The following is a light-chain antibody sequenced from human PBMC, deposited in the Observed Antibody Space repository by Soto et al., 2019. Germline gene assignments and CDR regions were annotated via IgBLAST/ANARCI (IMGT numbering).Light chain of an antibody. V-gene: IGKV3D-15*01. CDR3: QQYDTSPRT. Sequence: EIMMRHPPATLSVSPLEIATLSYRAIQSVSSNLAWYQQKLGQAPRLLMYGTSNRATGIPDRFSGSGSGTDFTLTISRLEAEDFAVYYCQQYDTSPRTFGQGTKVDIK. CDR1: QSVSSN. CDR2: GTS. J-gene: IGKJ2*01.